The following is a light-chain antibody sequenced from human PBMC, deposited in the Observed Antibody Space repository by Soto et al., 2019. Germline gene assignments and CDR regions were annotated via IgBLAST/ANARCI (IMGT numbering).Light chain of an antibody. J-gene: IGKJ5*01. V-gene: IGKV3-15*01. CDR2: GAY. CDR3: QQYKNWPL. Sequence: MMITQSPATLSVSPGERVALSCRTSHSVNSHVAWYQPKPGQAPRLLLYGAYTRATGIPVRFSVSGFGTEFTLTISSLQSEDFAVYYCQQYKNWPLFGQGTRLENK. CDR1: HSVNSH.